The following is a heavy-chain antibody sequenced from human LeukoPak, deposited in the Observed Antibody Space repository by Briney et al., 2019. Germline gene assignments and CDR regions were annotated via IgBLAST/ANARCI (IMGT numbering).Heavy chain of an antibody. J-gene: IGHJ4*02. D-gene: IGHD3-10*01. CDR3: ARVMVRGVLVFPFGY. CDR1: GYTFTSYG. CDR2: ISAYNGNT. Sequence: GASVKVSCKASGYTFTSYGISWVRQAPGQGLEWMGWISAYNGNTNYAQKLQGRVTMTTDTSTSTAYMELRSLRSDDTAVYYCARVMVRGVLVFPFGYWGQGTLVTVSS. V-gene: IGHV1-18*01.